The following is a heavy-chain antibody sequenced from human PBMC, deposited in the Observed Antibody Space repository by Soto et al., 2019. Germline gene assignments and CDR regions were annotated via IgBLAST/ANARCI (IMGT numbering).Heavy chain of an antibody. D-gene: IGHD3-16*01. CDR1: GYTFTNYG. Sequence: QVQLVQSGAEVKKPGASVKVSCKASGYTFTNYGISWVRQAPGQGLEWMGWISANNGNTNYEQKLQGRVTMTTDTSTSIGYMELRSLRSDDTAVYYCARDRGRYALDYWGQGTLVTVSS. J-gene: IGHJ4*02. CDR2: ISANNGNT. CDR3: ARDRGRYALDY. V-gene: IGHV1-18*01.